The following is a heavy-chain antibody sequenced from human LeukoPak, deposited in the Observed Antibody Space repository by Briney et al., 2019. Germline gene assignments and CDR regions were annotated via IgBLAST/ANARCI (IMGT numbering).Heavy chain of an antibody. CDR1: GGSISSYY. CDR2: IYYSGST. D-gene: IGHD3-22*01. Sequence: SETLSLTCTVSGGSISSYYWSWIRQPPGKGLEWIGYIYYSGSTNYNPSLKSRVTISVDTSKNQFSLKLSSVTAADTAVYYCARRGKGYYDSSGDDWFDPWGQGTLVTVSS. J-gene: IGHJ5*02. V-gene: IGHV4-59*08. CDR3: ARRGKGYYDSSGDDWFDP.